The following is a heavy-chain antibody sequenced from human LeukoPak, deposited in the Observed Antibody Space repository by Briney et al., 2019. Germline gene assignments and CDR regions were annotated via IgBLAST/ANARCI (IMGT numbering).Heavy chain of an antibody. CDR2: IYASGT. CDR3: ARRSPIVAAGDAFDI. Sequence: SETLSLTCTVSGGSISSGTFHWSWIRQPAGKGLEWIGRIYASGTPYSPSLQSRVTISLDRSKNQFSLRLGSVTAADTAVYYCARRSPIVAAGDAFDIWGQGTMVTVSS. J-gene: IGHJ3*02. CDR1: GGSISSGTFH. V-gene: IGHV4-61*02. D-gene: IGHD6-25*01.